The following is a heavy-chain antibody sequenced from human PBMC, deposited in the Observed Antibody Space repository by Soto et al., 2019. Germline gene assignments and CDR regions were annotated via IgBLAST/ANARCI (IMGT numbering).Heavy chain of an antibody. CDR3: AKKGSPSGDHSNWYFDL. Sequence: EVQLLESGGGLVQPGGSPRLSCAASGFTFRSYAMGWVRQGPGKGLEWISTIIGSGGSAYYADSVKGRFTISRDNSKKTLYLQMDSLSVDDTAVYFCAKKGSPSGDHSNWYFDLWGRGTLVTVSS. V-gene: IGHV3-23*01. CDR1: GFTFRSYA. J-gene: IGHJ2*01. D-gene: IGHD7-27*01. CDR2: IIGSGGSA.